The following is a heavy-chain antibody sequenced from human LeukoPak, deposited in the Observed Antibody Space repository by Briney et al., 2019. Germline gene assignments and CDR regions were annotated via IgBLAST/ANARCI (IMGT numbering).Heavy chain of an antibody. J-gene: IGHJ4*02. Sequence: PSETLSLTCTVSGGSISSSSYYWGWIRQPPGKGLEWIGSIYYSGSTYYNPSLKSRVTISVDTSKNQFSLKLSSVTAADTAVYYCARRPEICGSGSYFDYWGQGTLVTVSS. CDR2: IYYSGST. V-gene: IGHV4-39*01. CDR3: ARRPEICGSGSYFDY. D-gene: IGHD3-10*01. CDR1: GGSISSSSYY.